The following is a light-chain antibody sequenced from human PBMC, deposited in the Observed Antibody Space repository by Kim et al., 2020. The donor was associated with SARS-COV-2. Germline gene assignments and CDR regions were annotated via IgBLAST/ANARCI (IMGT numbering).Light chain of an antibody. CDR1: SGSIASNY. CDR3: QSYDSNTRV. Sequence: GKTVTISCTPSSGSIASNYVQWYQQRPGSAPTSVIYEDNQRASGVPDRFSGSIDSSSNSASLTISGLKTEDEADYYCQSYDSNTRVFGGGTQLTVL. V-gene: IGLV6-57*03. CDR2: EDN. J-gene: IGLJ3*02.